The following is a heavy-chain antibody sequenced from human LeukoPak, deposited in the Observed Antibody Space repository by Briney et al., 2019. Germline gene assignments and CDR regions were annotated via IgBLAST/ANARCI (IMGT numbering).Heavy chain of an antibody. V-gene: IGHV3-9*01. CDR2: ISWNSGSI. Sequence: PGGSLRLSCAASGFTFDDYAMHWVRQAPGKGLEWVSGISWNSGSIGYADSVKGRFTISRDNAKNSLYLQMNSLRAEDTALYYCAKDGYCSSTSCYFDYWGQGTLVTVSS. D-gene: IGHD2-2*01. CDR1: GFTFDDYA. CDR3: AKDGYCSSTSCYFDY. J-gene: IGHJ4*02.